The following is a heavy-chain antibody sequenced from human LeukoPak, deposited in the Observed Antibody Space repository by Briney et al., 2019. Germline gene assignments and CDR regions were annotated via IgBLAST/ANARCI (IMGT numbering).Heavy chain of an antibody. D-gene: IGHD6-19*01. J-gene: IGHJ4*02. CDR2: ISGSGGST. V-gene: IGHV3-23*01. CDR3: AKDSGIAVSDY. CDR1: GFTFSRYA. Sequence: GGSLRLSCAASGFTFSRYAMSWVRQAPGKGLEWVSAISGSGGSTYYGDSVKGRFTISRDNSKNTLYLQMNSLRAEDTAVYYCAKDSGIAVSDYWGQGTLVTVSS.